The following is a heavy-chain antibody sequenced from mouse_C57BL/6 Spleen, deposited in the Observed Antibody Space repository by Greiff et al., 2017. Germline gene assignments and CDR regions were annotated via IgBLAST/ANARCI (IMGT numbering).Heavy chain of an antibody. CDR1: GYTFTSYW. CDR2: IYPGSGST. CDR3: ARRSYGSSSYFDY. Sequence: VQLQQPGAELVKPGASVKMSCKASGYTFTSYWITWVKQRPGQGLEWIGDIYPGSGSTNYNEKFKSKATLTVDTSSSTAYMQLSSLTSEDSAVYYCARRSYGSSSYFDYWGQGTTLTVSS. V-gene: IGHV1-55*01. J-gene: IGHJ2*01. D-gene: IGHD1-1*01.